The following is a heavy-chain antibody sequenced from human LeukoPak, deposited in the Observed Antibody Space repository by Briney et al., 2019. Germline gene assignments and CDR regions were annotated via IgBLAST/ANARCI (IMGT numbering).Heavy chain of an antibody. Sequence: GGSLRLSCAASGLTFSNYAMHWVRQAPGKGLEWVSLISSGGTYEYYADSVKGRFTISRDNSKNTLYLQLNSLRAEDTAVYYCARVSTYYYDSGSSGPHYFDNWGQGTLVTVSS. V-gene: IGHV3-30*01. CDR1: GLTFSNYA. CDR2: ISSGGTYE. J-gene: IGHJ4*02. D-gene: IGHD3-10*01. CDR3: ARVSTYYYDSGSSGPHYFDN.